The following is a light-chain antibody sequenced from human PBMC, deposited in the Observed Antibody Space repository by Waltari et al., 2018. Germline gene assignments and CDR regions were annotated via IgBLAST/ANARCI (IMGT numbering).Light chain of an antibody. CDR2: DAS. CDR3: QQLLT. Sequence: DIQMTQSPSSLSESVGDRVTITCQASQDISNYLNWYQQKPGKAPKLLIYDASNLETGVPSMFSGSGSGTDFTFTISSLQPEDIATYYCQQLLTFGGGTKVEIK. V-gene: IGKV1-33*01. CDR1: QDISNY. J-gene: IGKJ4*01.